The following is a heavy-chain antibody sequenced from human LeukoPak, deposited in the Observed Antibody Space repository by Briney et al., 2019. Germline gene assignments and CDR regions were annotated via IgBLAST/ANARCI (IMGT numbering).Heavy chain of an antibody. CDR3: SKVGSGSYNQYYFDY. Sequence: PGGSLRLSCAVSGFTFDNYAMHWVRQAPGKGLEWVAVISYDGSNKYYADSVKGRFTISRDNSKNTLYLQMNSLRAEDTAVYYCSKVGSGSYNQYYFDYWGQGTLVTVSS. D-gene: IGHD1-26*01. CDR1: GFTFDNYA. J-gene: IGHJ4*02. V-gene: IGHV3-30*18. CDR2: ISYDGSNK.